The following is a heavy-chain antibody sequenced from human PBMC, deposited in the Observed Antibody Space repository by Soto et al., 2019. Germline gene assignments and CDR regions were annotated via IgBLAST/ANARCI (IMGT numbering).Heavy chain of an antibody. CDR3: ARDIVVVPAATHDAFDI. J-gene: IGHJ3*02. CDR2: ISAYNGNT. V-gene: IGHV1-18*01. CDR1: GYTFTSYG. Sequence: ASVKVSCKASGYTFTSYGISWVRQAPGQGLEWMGWISAYNGNTNYAQKLQGRVTMTTDTSTSKAYMELRSLRSDDTAVYYGARDIVVVPAATHDAFDIWGQGTMVTVSS. D-gene: IGHD2-2*01.